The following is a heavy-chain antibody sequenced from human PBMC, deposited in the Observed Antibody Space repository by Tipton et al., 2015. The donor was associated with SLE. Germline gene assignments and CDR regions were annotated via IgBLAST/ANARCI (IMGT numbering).Heavy chain of an antibody. CDR2: VYTGGST. Sequence: TLSLTCAVSGYSISSGYYWSWIRQTPGKGLEWIGYVYTGGSTIYNPSLKSRVTISVDTSKNQVSLKLNSVTAADTAVYYCARDSFVADDAFDIWGQGILVAVSS. V-gene: IGHV4-4*08. CDR1: GYSISSGYY. D-gene: IGHD2-21*01. CDR3: ARDSFVADDAFDI. J-gene: IGHJ3*02.